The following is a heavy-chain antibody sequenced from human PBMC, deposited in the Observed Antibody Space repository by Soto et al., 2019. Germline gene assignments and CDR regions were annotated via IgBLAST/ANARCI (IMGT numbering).Heavy chain of an antibody. J-gene: IGHJ4*02. Sequence: QVQLQQWGAGLLKPSETLSLTCAVYGGSFSGYYWSWIRQPPGKGLEWIGEINPSGSTNYNPSLKSRVTISVDTSMNQFSLKLSSVTAADTAVYYCARYVWGSYRLLDYWGQGTLVTVSS. D-gene: IGHD3-16*02. V-gene: IGHV4-34*01. CDR2: INPSGST. CDR3: ARYVWGSYRLLDY. CDR1: GGSFSGYY.